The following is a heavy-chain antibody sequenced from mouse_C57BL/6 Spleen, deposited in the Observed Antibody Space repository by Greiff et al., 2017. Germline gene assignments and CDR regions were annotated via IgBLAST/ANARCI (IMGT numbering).Heavy chain of an antibody. D-gene: IGHD1-1*02. CDR3: ARQAWSHYAMDY. CDR1: GFTFSSYT. Sequence: EVQRVESGGGLVKPGGSLKLSCAASGFTFSSYTMSWVRQTPEKRLEWVATISGGGGNTYYPDSVKGRFTISRDNAKNTLYLQMSSLRSEDTALYYCARQAWSHYAMDYWGQGTSVTVSS. J-gene: IGHJ4*01. V-gene: IGHV5-9*01. CDR2: ISGGGGNT.